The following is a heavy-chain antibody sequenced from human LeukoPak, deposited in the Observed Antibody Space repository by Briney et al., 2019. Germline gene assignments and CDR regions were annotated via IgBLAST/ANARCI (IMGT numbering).Heavy chain of an antibody. J-gene: IGHJ4*02. CDR1: GGSVSSGNYY. D-gene: IGHD5-18*01. Sequence: PSQTLSLTCSVSGGSVSSGNYYWSWIRQPAGKGLEWIGRIYTSGTTNYNPSLKSRVTISVDTFKNQFSLNLSSVTAADTAVYYCARGYGYYFDYWGQGTLVTVSS. V-gene: IGHV4-61*02. CDR3: ARGYGYYFDY. CDR2: IYTSGTT.